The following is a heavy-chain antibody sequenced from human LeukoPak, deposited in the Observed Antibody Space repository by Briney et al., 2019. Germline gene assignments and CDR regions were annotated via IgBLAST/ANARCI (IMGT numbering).Heavy chain of an antibody. CDR1: GFTINTYS. V-gene: IGHV3-30*14. CDR2: IIHDGSIK. J-gene: IGHJ6*02. CDR3: AREQVVVGRGYYGMDV. Sequence: GGSLRLSCAASGFTINTYSFHWVRQAPGKGLEWVALIIHDGSIKSYAESVKGRFTISRDNSRNTLYLQMNSLRVDDTAVYYCAREQVVVGRGYYGMDVWGQGTTVTVSS. D-gene: IGHD2-2*01.